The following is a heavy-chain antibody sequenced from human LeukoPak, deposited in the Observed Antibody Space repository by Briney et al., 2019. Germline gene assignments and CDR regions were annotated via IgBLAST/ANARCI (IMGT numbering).Heavy chain of an antibody. J-gene: IGHJ4*02. D-gene: IGHD4-11*01. CDR1: GFTFSSYA. CDR2: ISGSGGST. Sequence: GGSLRLSCAASGFTFSSYAMSWVRQAPGKGLEWVSAISGSGGSTYYADSVKGRFTISRDNSKNTLYLQMNSPRAEDTAVYYCAKETRMTTVTTGDYWGQGTLVTVSS. CDR3: AKETRMTTVTTGDY. V-gene: IGHV3-23*01.